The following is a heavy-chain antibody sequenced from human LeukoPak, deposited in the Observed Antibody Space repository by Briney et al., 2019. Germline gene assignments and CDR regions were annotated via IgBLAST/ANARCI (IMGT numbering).Heavy chain of an antibody. V-gene: IGHV4-61*02. D-gene: IGHD3-22*01. Sequence: SETLSLTGTVSGGSISSGSYYWSWIRQPAGKGLEWIGRIYTSGSTNYNPSLKSRVTISVDTSKNQFSLKLSSVTAADTAVYYCAREGHDYYDSSGYYGRNWFDPWGQGTLVTVSS. J-gene: IGHJ5*02. CDR2: IYTSGST. CDR3: AREGHDYYDSSGYYGRNWFDP. CDR1: GGSISSGSYY.